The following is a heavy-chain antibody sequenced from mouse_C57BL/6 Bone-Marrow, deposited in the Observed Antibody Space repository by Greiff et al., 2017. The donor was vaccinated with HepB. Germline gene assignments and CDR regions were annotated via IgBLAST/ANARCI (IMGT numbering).Heavy chain of an antibody. J-gene: IGHJ1*03. V-gene: IGHV14-3*01. Sequence: VQLKESVAELVRPGASVKLSCTASGFNIKNTYMHWVKQRPEQGLEWIGRIDPANGNTKYAPKFQGKATITADTSSNTAYLQLSSLTSEDTAIYYCASPNYYGSSYGYWYFDVWGTGTTVTVSS. CDR2: IDPANGNT. CDR1: GFNIKNTY. D-gene: IGHD1-1*01. CDR3: ASPNYYGSSYGYWYFDV.